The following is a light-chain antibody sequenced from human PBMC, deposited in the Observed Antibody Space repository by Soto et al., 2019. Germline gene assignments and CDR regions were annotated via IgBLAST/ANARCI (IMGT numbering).Light chain of an antibody. Sequence: DIQVTQSPSSLSASVGDRVTITCRASQSINTYLNWYQQKPGKARKLLSYTASNLQSGVPSRFRGSGSGTDFTLTISGLEPEDFATYYCQQTYTTLSFGGGTKVEI. V-gene: IGKV1-39*01. CDR1: QSINTY. J-gene: IGKJ4*01. CDR2: TAS. CDR3: QQTYTTLS.